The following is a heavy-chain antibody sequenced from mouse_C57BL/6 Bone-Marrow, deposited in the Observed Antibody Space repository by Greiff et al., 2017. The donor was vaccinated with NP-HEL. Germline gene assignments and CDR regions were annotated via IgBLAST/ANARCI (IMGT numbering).Heavy chain of an antibody. Sequence: EVKVVESGGGLVQPKGSLKLSCAASGFSFNTYAMNWVRQAPGKGLEWVARIRSKSNNYATYYADSVKDRFTISRDDSETMLYLQMNNLKTEDAAMYYCVRYGYYFDYWGQGTTLTVSS. CDR1: GFSFNTYA. J-gene: IGHJ2*01. CDR2: IRSKSNNYAT. V-gene: IGHV10-1*01. CDR3: VRYGYYFDY. D-gene: IGHD2-2*01.